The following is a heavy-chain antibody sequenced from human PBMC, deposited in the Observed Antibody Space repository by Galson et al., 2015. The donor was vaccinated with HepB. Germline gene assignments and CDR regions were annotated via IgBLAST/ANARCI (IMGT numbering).Heavy chain of an antibody. J-gene: IGHJ6*02. D-gene: IGHD1-14*01. Sequence: SLRLSCAASGFTVSSNYMSWVRQAPGKGLEWVSVIYSGGSTYYADSVKGRFTISRHNSKNTLYLQMNSLRAEDTAVYYCARVGGNGHGYYYGMDVWGQGTTVTVSS. V-gene: IGHV3-53*04. CDR3: ARVGGNGHGYYYGMDV. CDR1: GFTVSSNY. CDR2: IYSGGST.